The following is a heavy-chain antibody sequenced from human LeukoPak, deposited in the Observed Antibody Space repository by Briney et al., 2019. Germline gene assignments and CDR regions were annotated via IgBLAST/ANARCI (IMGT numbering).Heavy chain of an antibody. D-gene: IGHD6-19*01. CDR1: GFTFSSYW. CDR2: IKQDGNEK. Sequence: PGGSLRLSCAPSGFTFSSYWMSWVRQAPGKGLEWVANIKQDGNEKYYVDSVKGRFTISRDNAKNSLYLQMNSLRAEGTVVYYCARVLGRSGCFDYWGQGTLVTVSS. J-gene: IGHJ4*02. V-gene: IGHV3-7*01. CDR3: ARVLGRSGCFDY.